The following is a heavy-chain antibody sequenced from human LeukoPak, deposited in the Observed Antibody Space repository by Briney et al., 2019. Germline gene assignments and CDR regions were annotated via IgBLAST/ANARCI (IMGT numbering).Heavy chain of an antibody. Sequence: GGSLRLSCAASGFTFSSYAMSWVRQAPGKGLERVSAISGSGGSTYYADSVKGRFTISRDNSKNTLYLQMNSLRAEDTAVYYCAKDQGSGSVFDYWGQGTLVTVSS. D-gene: IGHD1-26*01. V-gene: IGHV3-23*01. CDR2: ISGSGGST. CDR1: GFTFSSYA. J-gene: IGHJ4*02. CDR3: AKDQGSGSVFDY.